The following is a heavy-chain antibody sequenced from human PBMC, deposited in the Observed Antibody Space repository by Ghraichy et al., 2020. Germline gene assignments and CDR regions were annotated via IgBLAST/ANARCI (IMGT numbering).Heavy chain of an antibody. J-gene: IGHJ5*02. V-gene: IGHV4-39*01. D-gene: IGHD1-20*01. CDR1: DASISSPGSF. CDR3: ARGPNWNRPAGWFDP. Sequence: SETLSLTCTVSDASISSPGSFWGWIRQPPGKGLEWIGTIYYSGSTFYTPSLKSRVTISLDTSKNQFYLRLGSVTAADTAVYFCARGPNWNRPAGWFDPWGQGTLVTVSS. CDR2: IYYSGST.